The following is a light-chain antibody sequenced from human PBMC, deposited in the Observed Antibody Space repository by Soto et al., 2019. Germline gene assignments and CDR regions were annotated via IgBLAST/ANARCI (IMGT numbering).Light chain of an antibody. CDR2: GAS. CDR3: QQYNNLPLYT. Sequence: EIVMTQSPATLSVSPGERATLSCRASQSVSSNLAWYQQKPGQAPRLLLYGASTRATGIPARFSGSGSGTEFTLTISSLQSEAFAVYYCQQYNNLPLYTFGQGTKLEIK. CDR1: QSVSSN. J-gene: IGKJ2*01. V-gene: IGKV3-15*01.